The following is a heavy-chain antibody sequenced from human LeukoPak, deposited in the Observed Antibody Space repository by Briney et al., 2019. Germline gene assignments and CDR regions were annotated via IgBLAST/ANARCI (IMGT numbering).Heavy chain of an antibody. CDR1: GFTDSSNY. CDR3: ARASIAAAGLYYFDY. V-gene: IGHV3-53*01. D-gene: IGHD6-25*01. J-gene: IGHJ4*02. Sequence: PGGSLRLSCAASGFTDSSNYMSWVRQAPGKGLEWVSVIYSGGSTYYADSVKGRFTISRYNSKNTLYLQMNSLRAEDTAVYYCARASIAAAGLYYFDYWGQGTLVTVSS. CDR2: IYSGGST.